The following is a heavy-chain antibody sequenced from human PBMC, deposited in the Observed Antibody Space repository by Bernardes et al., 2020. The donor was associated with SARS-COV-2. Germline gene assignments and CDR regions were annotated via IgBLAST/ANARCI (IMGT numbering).Heavy chain of an antibody. V-gene: IGHV1-18*01. CDR2: ISAYNGNT. Sequence: ASVKVSCEASGYTFTKYGISWVRQAAGHGLEWMGWISAYNGNTNYAQKLQDRVTMTTDTSTSTAYMELRSLRSDDTAVYYCARVGCGGDCYPNPRPYYHYGMDVWGQGTTVTVSS. D-gene: IGHD2-21*01. J-gene: IGHJ6*02. CDR1: GYTFTKYG. CDR3: ARVGCGGDCYPNPRPYYHYGMDV.